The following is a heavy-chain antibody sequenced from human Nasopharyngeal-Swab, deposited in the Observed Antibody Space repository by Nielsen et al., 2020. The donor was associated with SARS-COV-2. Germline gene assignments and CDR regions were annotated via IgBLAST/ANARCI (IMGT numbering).Heavy chain of an antibody. D-gene: IGHD3-22*01. CDR1: GGTFSSYA. V-gene: IGHV1-69*13. CDR3: SRTYYYDSSGRNAFDI. Sequence: SVKISCKASGGTFSSYAISWVRQAPGQGLEWMGGIIPIFGTANYAQKFQGRVTITADESTSTAYMELSSLRSEDTAVYYCSRTYYYDSSGRNAFDIWGQGTVVTVSS. J-gene: IGHJ3*02. CDR2: IIPIFGTA.